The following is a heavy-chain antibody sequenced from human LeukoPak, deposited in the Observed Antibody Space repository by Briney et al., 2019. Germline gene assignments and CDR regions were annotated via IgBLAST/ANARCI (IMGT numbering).Heavy chain of an antibody. CDR3: ASGRGGRGGINYFDY. J-gene: IGHJ4*02. Sequence: GRSLRLSCAVSGLTFRNYGMHWVRQAPGKGLEWVAIIYHDGSEKYYVDSVKGRFTISRDNSKNTLYLQMNSLRAEDTALYYCASGRGGRGGINYFDYWGQGTLVTVSS. CDR1: GLTFRNYG. D-gene: IGHD2-15*01. V-gene: IGHV3-33*01. CDR2: IYHDGSEK.